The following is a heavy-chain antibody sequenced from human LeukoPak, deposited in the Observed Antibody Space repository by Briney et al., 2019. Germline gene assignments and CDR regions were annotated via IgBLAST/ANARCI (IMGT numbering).Heavy chain of an antibody. V-gene: IGHV4-34*12. CDR1: GGSISSYY. Sequence: SETLSLTCTVSGGSISSYYWSWIRQPPGKGLEWVGEMIHSGSTNYNPSLKSRVTISVDTSKNQFSLKVSSVTAADTAVYYCARSMVLIAAAGKGFDYWGQGTLVTVSS. CDR2: MIHSGST. CDR3: ARSMVLIAAAGKGFDY. D-gene: IGHD6-13*01. J-gene: IGHJ4*02.